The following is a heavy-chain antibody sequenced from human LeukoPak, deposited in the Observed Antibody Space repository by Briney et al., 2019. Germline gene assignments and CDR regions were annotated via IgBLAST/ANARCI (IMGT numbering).Heavy chain of an antibody. CDR2: ISSSGSTI. V-gene: IGHV3-48*03. CDR1: GFTFSSYE. J-gene: IGHJ6*03. CDR3: ARSPPNTYYYYMDV. Sequence: PGGSLRLSCAASGFTFSSYEMNWVRQAPGKGLEWVSYISSSGSTIYYADSVKGRFTISRDNAKNSLYLQMNSLRAEDTAVYYCARSPPNTYYYYMDVWGKGTTVTISS.